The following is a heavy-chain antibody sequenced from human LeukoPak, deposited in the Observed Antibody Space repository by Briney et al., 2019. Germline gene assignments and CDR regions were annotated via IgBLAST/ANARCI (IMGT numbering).Heavy chain of an antibody. CDR3: ARGYGDRGDSYFYYLDV. V-gene: IGHV4-59*11. Sequence: SETLSLTCTVSSDSITSHYWSWVRQPPGQGLEWIGYAYYSGTTNYNPSLKSRVTISVDTSNNQFSLRLSSVSAADTAVYYCARGYGDRGDSYFYYLDVWGKGTTVTVSS. D-gene: IGHD4-17*01. CDR1: SDSITSHY. CDR2: AYYSGTT. J-gene: IGHJ6*03.